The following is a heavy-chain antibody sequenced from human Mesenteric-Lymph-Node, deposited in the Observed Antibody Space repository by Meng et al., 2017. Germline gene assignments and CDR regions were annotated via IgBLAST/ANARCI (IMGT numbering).Heavy chain of an antibody. CDR2: FSAYNGNT. CDR1: GSTFTSYG. D-gene: IGHD3-22*01. CDR3: ARDRVLDYYDPSRKGYFQH. V-gene: IGHV1-18*01. J-gene: IGHJ1*01. Sequence: QVQLVQSGADVKKPGASVKVSCKSSGSTFTSYGITWLRQAPGQGLEWMGWFSAYNGNTNYAQNRQGRVTMTTDTSTSTAFMELRSLTSDDTAVYYCARDRVLDYYDPSRKGYFQHWGQGTLVTVSS.